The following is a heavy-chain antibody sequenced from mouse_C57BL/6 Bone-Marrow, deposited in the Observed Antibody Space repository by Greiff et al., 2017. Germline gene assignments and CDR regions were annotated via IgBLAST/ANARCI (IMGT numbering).Heavy chain of an antibody. J-gene: IGHJ1*03. CDR2: IYPRDGST. D-gene: IGHD1-1*01. Sequence: QVQLQQSGPELVKPGASVKLSCKASGYTFTSYDINWVKQRPGQGLEWIGWIYPRDGSTKYNEKFKGKATLTVDTSSSTAYMALHRLTSEDSAVYCGERGYGSSYWYFDVWGTGTTVTVSS. CDR3: ERGYGSSYWYFDV. CDR1: GYTFTSYD. V-gene: IGHV1-85*01.